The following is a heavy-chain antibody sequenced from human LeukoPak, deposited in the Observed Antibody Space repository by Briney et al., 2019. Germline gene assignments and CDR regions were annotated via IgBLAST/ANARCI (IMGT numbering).Heavy chain of an antibody. D-gene: IGHD6-13*01. CDR3: ARTYSSSWTDY. J-gene: IGHJ4*02. CDR1: GGSISSYY. V-gene: IGHV4-59*08. Sequence: SETLSLTCTVSGGSISSYYWSWIRQPPGKGLEWIGYIYYSGSTNYNPSLKSRVTISVDTSKNQFSLKLSSVTAADTAVYYCARTYSSSWTDYWGQGTLVTVSS. CDR2: IYYSGST.